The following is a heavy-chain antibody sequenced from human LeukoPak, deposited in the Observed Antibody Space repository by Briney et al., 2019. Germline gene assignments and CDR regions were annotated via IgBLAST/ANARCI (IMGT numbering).Heavy chain of an antibody. CDR3: ARGIIYLDY. CDR2: IDTDGSST. V-gene: IGHV3-74*01. J-gene: IGHJ4*02. CDR1: GFTFSNYW. D-gene: IGHD3-10*01. Sequence: GGSLRLSCAASGFTFSNYWMHWVRQAPGKGLVWVSRIDTDGSSTTYADSVKGRFTISRDNAKNTLYLQMNSLRAEDTAVYYCARGIIYLDYWGQGTLVTVSS.